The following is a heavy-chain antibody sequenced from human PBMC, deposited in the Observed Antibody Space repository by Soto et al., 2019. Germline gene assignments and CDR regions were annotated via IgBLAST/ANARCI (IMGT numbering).Heavy chain of an antibody. D-gene: IGHD2-2*02. Sequence: GGSLRLSCAASGFTFSTCWMMWVRQAPGKGLEWVASINPGGSTRYYADSVKGRFSISRDSARNTLNLQMNSLRVEDTAVYYCAMPHLTTSWYNDFQHWGQGTLVTVSS. CDR3: AMPHLTTSWYNDFQH. V-gene: IGHV3-7*03. J-gene: IGHJ1*01. CDR2: INPGGSTR. CDR1: GFTFSTCW.